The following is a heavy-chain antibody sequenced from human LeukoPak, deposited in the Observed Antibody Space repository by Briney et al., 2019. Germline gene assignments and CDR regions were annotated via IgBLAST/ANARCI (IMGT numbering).Heavy chain of an antibody. D-gene: IGHD3-3*01. V-gene: IGHV4-39*01. CDR2: IYYTGGT. CDR3: ARGGVVVPIDY. CDR1: GGSISSSSYY. J-gene: IGHJ4*02. Sequence: SETLSLTCTVSGGSISSSSYYWGWIRQPPGKGLEWIGSIYYTGGTYYNPSLRSRVSVSVATSKKQFSLKLSSVTAADTAVYYCARGGVVVPIDYWGQGTLVTVSS.